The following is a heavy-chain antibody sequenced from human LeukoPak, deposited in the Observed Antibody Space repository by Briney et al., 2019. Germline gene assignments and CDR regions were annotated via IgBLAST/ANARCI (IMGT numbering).Heavy chain of an antibody. CDR2: ISYDGSNK. D-gene: IGHD4-17*01. V-gene: IGHV3-30-3*01. J-gene: IGHJ4*02. CDR1: GFTFSSYD. CDR3: ARDSAVTTSHHFDY. Sequence: GRSLRLSCAASGFTFSSYDMHWVRQAPGKGLEWVTVISYDGSNKYYADSVKGRFTISRDNSKNTLYLQMNSLRAEDTAVYYCARDSAVTTSHHFDYWGQGTLVTVSS.